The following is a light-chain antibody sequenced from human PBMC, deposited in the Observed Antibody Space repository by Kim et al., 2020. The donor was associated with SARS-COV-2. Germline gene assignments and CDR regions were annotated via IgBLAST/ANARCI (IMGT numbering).Light chain of an antibody. CDR2: QDD. Sequence: SYELTQPPSMSVSPGQTASISCSGDKLGYKYACWYQQKPGQSPVLVIYQDDKRPLGIPERFSGSNSGNTATLTISGTQAMDEADYYCQAWDTTTEAVFGGGTQLTVL. CDR3: QAWDTTTEAV. J-gene: IGLJ2*01. CDR1: KLGYKY. V-gene: IGLV3-1*01.